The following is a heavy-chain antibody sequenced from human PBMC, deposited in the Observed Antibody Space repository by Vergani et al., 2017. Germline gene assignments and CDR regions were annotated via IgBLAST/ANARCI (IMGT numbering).Heavy chain of an antibody. D-gene: IGHD3-3*01. V-gene: IGHV4-30-4*01. CDR2: IYYSGST. J-gene: IGHJ4*02. Sequence: QVQLQESGPGLVKPSQTLSLTCTVSGGSISSGAYYWSWIRQPPGKGLEWIGYIYYSGSTYYNPSLKSRVTISVDTSKNQFSLKLSSVTAADTAVYYCARGGYYDFWSGYSREENFDYWGQGTLVTVSS. CDR3: ARGGYYDFWSGYSREENFDY. CDR1: GGSISSGAYY.